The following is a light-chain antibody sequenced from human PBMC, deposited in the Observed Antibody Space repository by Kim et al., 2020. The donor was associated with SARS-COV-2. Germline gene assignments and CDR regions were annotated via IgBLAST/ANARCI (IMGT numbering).Light chain of an antibody. CDR1: SSDVGRYKY. J-gene: IGLJ1*01. Sequence: QSITISCTGTSSDVGRYKYVSWYQQHPGKAPKLVIYEVSNRPSGVSNRFSGSKSGNTASLTISGLQAEDEADYYCSSYIRGSTNYVFGAGTKVTVL. CDR2: EVS. CDR3: SSYIRGSTNYV. V-gene: IGLV2-14*01.